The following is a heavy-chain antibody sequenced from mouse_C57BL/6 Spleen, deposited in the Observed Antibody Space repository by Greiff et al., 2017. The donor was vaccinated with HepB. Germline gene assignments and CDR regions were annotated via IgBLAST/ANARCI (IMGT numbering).Heavy chain of an antibody. D-gene: IGHD2-4*01. J-gene: IGHJ3*01. CDR1: GYTFTSYW. CDR2: IHPSDSDT. V-gene: IGHV1-74*01. CDR3: AIWANRYDYDEAWFAY. Sequence: QVQLQQPGAELVKPGASVKVSCKASGYTFTSYWMHWVKQRPGQGLEWIGRIHPSDSDTNYNQKFKGKATLTVDKSSSTAYMQLSSLTSEDSAVYYCAIWANRYDYDEAWFAYWGQGTLVTVSA.